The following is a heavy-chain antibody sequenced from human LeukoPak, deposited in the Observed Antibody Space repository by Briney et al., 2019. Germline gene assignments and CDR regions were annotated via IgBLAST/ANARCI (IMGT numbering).Heavy chain of an antibody. CDR3: ARDRKRWLQEIFDY. J-gene: IGHJ4*02. CDR2: IYYSGST. D-gene: IGHD5-24*01. Sequence: PSETLSLTCTVSSGSISNYYWSWIRQPPGKGLEWIGYIYYSGSTNYNPSLKSRVTISVDTSKNQFSLKLSSVTAADTAVYYCARDRKRWLQEIFDYWGQGTLVTVSS. V-gene: IGHV4-59*01. CDR1: SGSISNYY.